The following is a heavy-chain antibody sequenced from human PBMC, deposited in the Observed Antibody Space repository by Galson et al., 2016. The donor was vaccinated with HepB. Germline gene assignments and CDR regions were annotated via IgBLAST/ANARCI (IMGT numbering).Heavy chain of an antibody. J-gene: IGHJ6*02. CDR3: ASELWFGESSNYYYYATDV. CDR2: VYHTGNT. Sequence: SETLSLTCAVSGVSISSGNWWTWVRQSPGKGLEWIGEVYHTGNTNYNPSLKSRVTILVDKSKTHFSLNLTSVTAADTAVYYCASELWFGESSNYYYYATDVWGPGTTVIVSS. D-gene: IGHD3-10*01. V-gene: IGHV4-4*02. CDR1: GVSISSGNW.